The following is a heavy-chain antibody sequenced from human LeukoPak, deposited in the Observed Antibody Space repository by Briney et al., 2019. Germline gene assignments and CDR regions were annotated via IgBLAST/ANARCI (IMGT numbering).Heavy chain of an antibody. CDR3: AKVNPAAYYDILTGYDAFDI. D-gene: IGHD3-9*01. Sequence: PGGSLRLSCAASGFTFSSYAMSWVRQAPGKGLEWVSAISGSGGSTYYADSVKGRFTISRDNSKNTLYLQMNSLRAEDTAVYYCAKVNPAAYYDILTGYDAFDIWGQGTMVTVSS. CDR1: GFTFSSYA. CDR2: ISGSGGST. V-gene: IGHV3-23*01. J-gene: IGHJ3*02.